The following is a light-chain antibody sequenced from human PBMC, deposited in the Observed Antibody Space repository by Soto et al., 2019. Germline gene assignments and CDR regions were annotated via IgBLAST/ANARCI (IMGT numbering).Light chain of an antibody. Sequence: QSALTQPASVSGSPGQSITISCTGTASDIGNYNYVSWYQLHPGKAPKLLIYGVSNRPSGVSNRFSGPKSGNAASLTISGLQAEDEADYYCSSYTAYTTLWVFGGGTKLTVL. CDR2: GVS. CDR1: ASDIGNYNY. CDR3: SSYTAYTTLWV. V-gene: IGLV2-14*01. J-gene: IGLJ3*02.